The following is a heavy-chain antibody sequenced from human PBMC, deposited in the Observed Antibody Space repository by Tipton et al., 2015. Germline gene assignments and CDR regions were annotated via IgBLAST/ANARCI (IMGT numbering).Heavy chain of an antibody. CDR1: GGSFSGYF. J-gene: IGHJ4*02. CDR2: INHSGST. V-gene: IGHV4-34*01. Sequence: TLSFTCAVYGGSFSGYFWSWIRQPPGKGLEWIGEINHSGSTNYNPSLKSRVTISVDTSKNQFSLILTSVTAADTAVYYCARAYDYGDSPPGPLGYWGQGTLVTVSS. CDR3: ARAYDYGDSPPGPLGY. D-gene: IGHD4-17*01.